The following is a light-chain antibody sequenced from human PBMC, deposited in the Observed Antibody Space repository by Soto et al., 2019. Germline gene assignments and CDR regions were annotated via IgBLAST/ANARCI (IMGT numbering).Light chain of an antibody. V-gene: IGLV1-47*02. CDR1: SSNIGTNY. Sequence: QSVLTQPPSASGTPGQRVTSSCSGSSSNIGTNYVNWYQQLPGSAPKLLIYSNDQRPAGVPDRFSGSKSGTSASLAISGLRSEDEAEYFCAAWDGSLDGRFVFGAGTKVTVL. CDR3: AAWDGSLDGRFV. CDR2: SND. J-gene: IGLJ1*01.